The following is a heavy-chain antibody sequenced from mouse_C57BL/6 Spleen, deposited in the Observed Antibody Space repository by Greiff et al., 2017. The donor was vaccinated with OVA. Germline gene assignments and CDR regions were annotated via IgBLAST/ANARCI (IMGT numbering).Heavy chain of an antibody. CDR3: AKRGYGSSYDY. CDR2: FHPYNDDT. J-gene: IGHJ2*01. CDR1: GYTFTTYP. V-gene: IGHV1-47*01. Sequence: VQLQQSGAELVKPGASVKMSCKASGYTFTTYPIEWMKQNHGQRLERIGKFHPYNDDTKYNEKFKGKATLTVEQPSSTVYLELSRLTSDDSAVYYCAKRGYGSSYDYWGKGTTLRVSS. D-gene: IGHD1-1*01.